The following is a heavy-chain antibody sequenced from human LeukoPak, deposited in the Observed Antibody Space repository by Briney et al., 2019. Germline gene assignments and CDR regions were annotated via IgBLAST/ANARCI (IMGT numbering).Heavy chain of an antibody. V-gene: IGHV4-4*02. CDR2: IYYSGST. D-gene: IGHD1-26*01. CDR3: ASGSYYFDY. CDR1: GGSISSSNW. Sequence: NPSGTLSLTCAVSGGSISSSNWWSWVRQPPGKGLEWIGYIYYSGSTKYNASLKSRATISVDTSKNQFSLKLSSVTAADTAVYYCASGSYYFDYWGQGTLVTVSS. J-gene: IGHJ4*02.